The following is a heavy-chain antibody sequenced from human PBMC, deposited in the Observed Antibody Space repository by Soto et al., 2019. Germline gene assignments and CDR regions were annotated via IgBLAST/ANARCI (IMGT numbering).Heavy chain of an antibody. D-gene: IGHD1-26*01. V-gene: IGHV1-46*01. CDR2: INPHGGST. Sequence: QLVQSGGEVKQPGASVKVSCKAPRDTFTSYYINWVRQAPGQGLEWMGVINPHGGSTAYAQKFKGTNTLTRDTSASTVYMEVSRLTSEDTAMYYCARSSGGNFGIIIEGTNWFAPWGQGTLVTVSS. J-gene: IGHJ5*02. CDR1: RDTFTSYY. CDR3: ARSSGGNFGIIIEGTNWFAP.